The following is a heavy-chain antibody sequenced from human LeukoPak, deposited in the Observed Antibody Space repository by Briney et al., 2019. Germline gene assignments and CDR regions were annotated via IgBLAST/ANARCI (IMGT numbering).Heavy chain of an antibody. CDR1: GFTFSRHW. CDR2: IKKDGREI. D-gene: IGHD2-8*02. CDR3: TKAPQEACAGVFCYPFDS. Sequence: PGGSLRLSCVASGFTFSRHWMAWVRQAPGKGLEWVANIKKDGREIYYMDSVKGRFTISRDNAKNSLYLQMNSLRAEDTAVYYCTKAPQEACAGVFCYPFDSWGQGTLVSVSS. V-gene: IGHV3-7*03. J-gene: IGHJ4*02.